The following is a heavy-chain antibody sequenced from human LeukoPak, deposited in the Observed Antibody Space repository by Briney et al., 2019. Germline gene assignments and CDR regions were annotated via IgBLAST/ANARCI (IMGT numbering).Heavy chain of an antibody. Sequence: GGSLRLSCAASGFTVSGTHMSWVRQAPGKGLEWVSAMYTGGTTYYADSVKGRFTISRDNSRNTLFLHMSSLRADDTAVYCCAKDEATSGGGLASWGQGTLVTVSS. D-gene: IGHD3-16*01. V-gene: IGHV3-53*01. CDR3: AKDEATSGGGLAS. CDR1: GFTVSGTH. J-gene: IGHJ4*02. CDR2: MYTGGTT.